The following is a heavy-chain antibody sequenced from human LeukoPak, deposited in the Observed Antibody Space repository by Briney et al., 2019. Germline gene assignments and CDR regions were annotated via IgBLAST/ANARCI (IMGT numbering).Heavy chain of an antibody. CDR1: GFTFSSYW. J-gene: IGHJ5*02. D-gene: IGHD5-12*01. V-gene: IGHV3-74*01. CDR2: INSDGSST. Sequence: PGGSLRLSCAASGFTFSSYWMHWVRRAPGKGLVWVSRINSDGSSTNYADSVKGRFTISRDNAKNTLYLQMNSLRAEDTALYFCARASSHSGYEDNWFAPWGQGTLVTVSS. CDR3: ARASSHSGYEDNWFAP.